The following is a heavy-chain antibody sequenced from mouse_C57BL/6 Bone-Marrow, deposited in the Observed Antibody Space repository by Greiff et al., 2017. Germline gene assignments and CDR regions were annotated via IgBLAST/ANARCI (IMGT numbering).Heavy chain of an antibody. CDR1: GFTIKNTY. J-gene: IGHJ3*01. D-gene: IGHD2-5*01. Sequence: VQLQQSVAELVRPGASVKLSCTASGFTIKNTYMHWVKQRPEQGLEWIGRIDPANGNTKYAPKFQGKATITADTSSNTAYLQLSSLTSEDTAIYYCAHDSNYFAWFAYWGQGTLVTVSA. V-gene: IGHV14-3*01. CDR2: IDPANGNT. CDR3: AHDSNYFAWFAY.